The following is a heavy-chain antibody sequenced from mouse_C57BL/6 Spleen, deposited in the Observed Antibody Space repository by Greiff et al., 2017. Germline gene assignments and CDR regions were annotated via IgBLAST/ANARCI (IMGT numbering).Heavy chain of an antibody. CDR3: ARGFITTVVAPLGY. D-gene: IGHD1-1*01. V-gene: IGHV1-61*01. CDR2: IYPSDSET. J-gene: IGHJ2*01. Sequence: QVQLQQSGAELVRPGSSVKLSCKASGYTFTSYWMDWVKQRPGQGLEWIGNIYPSDSETHYNQKFKDKATLTVDKSSSTAYMQLSSLTSEDSAVYYCARGFITTVVAPLGYWGQGTTLTVSS. CDR1: GYTFTSYW.